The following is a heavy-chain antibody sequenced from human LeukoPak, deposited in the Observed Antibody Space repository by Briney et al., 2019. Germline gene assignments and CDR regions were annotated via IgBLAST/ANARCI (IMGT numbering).Heavy chain of an antibody. D-gene: IGHD3-10*01. Sequence: PGGSLRLSCAASGFTVSSNYMSWVRQAPGKGLEWVSVIYSGGSTYYADSVKGRFTISRDNSKNTLYLQMNSLRAEDTAVYYCASEKNYYYGSGSYSVFDYWGQGTLVTVSS. CDR2: IYSGGST. V-gene: IGHV3-53*01. CDR1: GFTVSSNY. J-gene: IGHJ4*02. CDR3: ASEKNYYYGSGSYSVFDY.